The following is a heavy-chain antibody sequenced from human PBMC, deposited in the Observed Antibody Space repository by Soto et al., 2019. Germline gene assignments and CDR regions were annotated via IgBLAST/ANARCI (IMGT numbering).Heavy chain of an antibody. CDR3: ARELRPYCYYGDYDS. Sequence: GGSLRLSCAASGFTFSSYAMHWVRQAPGKGLEWGAVISYDGSNKYYAASVKGRFTISRDNSKNTLYLQMNSLRAEDTAVYCCARELRPYCYYGDYDSWGQGTLVTVSS. D-gene: IGHD4-17*01. J-gene: IGHJ5*01. CDR1: GFTFSSYA. V-gene: IGHV3-30*04. CDR2: ISYDGSNK.